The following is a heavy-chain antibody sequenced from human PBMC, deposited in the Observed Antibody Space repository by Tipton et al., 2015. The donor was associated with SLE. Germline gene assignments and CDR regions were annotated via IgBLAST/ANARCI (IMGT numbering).Heavy chain of an antibody. V-gene: IGHV4-39*07. CDR2: ISYSGRT. CDR1: GGSISSSNNY. J-gene: IGHJ4*02. D-gene: IGHD2-15*01. CDR3: QIVVVIRSSQVDY. Sequence: TLSLTCTVSGGSISSSNNYWDWIRQPPGKGLEWIGTISYSGRTDYNPSLTRRVSISLDRSKNQFSLKLTSVIAADTAVYYCQIVVVIRSSQVDYWGQGALVTVSS.